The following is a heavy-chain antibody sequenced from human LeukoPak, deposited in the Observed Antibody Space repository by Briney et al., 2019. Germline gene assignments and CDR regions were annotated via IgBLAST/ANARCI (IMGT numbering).Heavy chain of an antibody. CDR2: INSDGSST. D-gene: IGHD3-10*01. CDR1: GFTFSSYL. J-gene: IGHJ4*02. Sequence: GGSLRLSCAASGFTFSSYLMHWVRQAPGKGLVWVSRINSDGSSTIYADSVKGRFTISRDNAKNTLYLLMNSLRAEDTAVYCCATAMAEGYWGQGTLVTVSS. CDR3: ATAMAEGY. V-gene: IGHV3-74*01.